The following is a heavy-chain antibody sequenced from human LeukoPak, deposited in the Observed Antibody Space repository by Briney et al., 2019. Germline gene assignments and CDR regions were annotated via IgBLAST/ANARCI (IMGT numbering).Heavy chain of an antibody. J-gene: IGHJ4*02. CDR2: IYYSGST. D-gene: IGHD3-10*01. CDR3: VRQYGSGSAYTPVVDL. V-gene: IGHV4-39*01. Sequence: SETLSLTCTVSGGSISSHYYWIWIRQPPGKGLEWIGSIYYSGSTYYNPSLKSRVTISVDTSKNQFSLKLSSLTAAETAVYYCVRQYGSGSAYTPVVDLWGQGTLVTVSS. CDR1: GGSISSHYY.